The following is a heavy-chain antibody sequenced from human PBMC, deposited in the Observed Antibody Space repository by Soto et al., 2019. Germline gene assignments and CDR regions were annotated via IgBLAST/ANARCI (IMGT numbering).Heavy chain of an antibody. V-gene: IGHV4-31*03. CDR1: GGSISSGGYY. D-gene: IGHD6-19*01. CDR2: IYYSGST. CDR3: ARDRYSSGWYWSWFDP. Sequence: QVQLQESGPGLVKPSQTLSLTCTVSGGSISSGGYYWTWIRQHPGKGLEWIGYIYYSGSTYYNPSLQSRVTISVDTSKNQFSLKLSSVNAADTAVYYCARDRYSSGWYWSWFDPWGQGTLVTVSS. J-gene: IGHJ5*02.